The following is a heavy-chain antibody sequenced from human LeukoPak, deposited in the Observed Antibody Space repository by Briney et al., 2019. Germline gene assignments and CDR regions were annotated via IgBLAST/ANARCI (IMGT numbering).Heavy chain of an antibody. Sequence: ASVKVSCKASGYTFTSFDMNWVRQAPGQGLEFVGWIHPSTGNPAYAQGFSGRFVFSLDTSVTTTYLQISDLKAEDTAVYFCARALDSLGGLSLPDYWGQGTLVTVSS. J-gene: IGHJ4*02. V-gene: IGHV7-4-1*02. CDR2: IHPSTGNP. D-gene: IGHD3-16*02. CDR1: GYTFTSFD. CDR3: ARALDSLGGLSLPDY.